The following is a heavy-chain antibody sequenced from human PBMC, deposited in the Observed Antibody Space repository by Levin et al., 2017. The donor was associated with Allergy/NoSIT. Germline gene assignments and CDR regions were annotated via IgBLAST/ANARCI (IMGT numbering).Heavy chain of an antibody. J-gene: IGHJ4*02. CDR1: GYTFTSYA. D-gene: IGHD2-2*01. CDR2: INAGNGNT. V-gene: IGHV1-3*01. CDR3: AHEEQYCSSTSCYPVFDY. Sequence: ASVKVSCKASGYTFTSYAMHWVRQAPGQRLEWMGWINAGNGNTKYSQKFQGRVTITRDTSASTAYMELSSLRSEDTAVYYCAHEEQYCSSTSCYPVFDYWGQGTLVTVSS.